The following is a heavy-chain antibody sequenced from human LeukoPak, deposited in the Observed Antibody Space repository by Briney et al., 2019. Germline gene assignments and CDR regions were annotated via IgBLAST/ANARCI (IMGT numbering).Heavy chain of an antibody. V-gene: IGHV3-74*01. Sequence: PGGSLRLSCAASGFTFSNYWMHWVRQAPGKGLVWVSRINSDARSTIYADSVKGRFTISRDNSKNTLYLQMNSLRAEDTAVYYCARDSSSHPYAFDIWGQGTMVTVSS. D-gene: IGHD6-6*01. CDR3: ARDSSSHPYAFDI. J-gene: IGHJ3*02. CDR1: GFTFSNYW. CDR2: INSDARST.